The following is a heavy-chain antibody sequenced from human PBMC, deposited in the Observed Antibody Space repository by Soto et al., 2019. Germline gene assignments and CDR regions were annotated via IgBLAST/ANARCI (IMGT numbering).Heavy chain of an antibody. CDR2: INHNGNS. D-gene: IGHD6-6*01. CDR3: ARERPDGARLDP. J-gene: IGHJ5*02. Sequence: SETLSLTCAASGGSFSTYYWSWIRQPPGRGLEWIGEINHNGNSNYNPALESRVTISVDTSKNQFSLKLSSVTAADTAVYYCARERPDGARLDPWGQGTLVT. V-gene: IGHV4-34*01. CDR1: GGSFSTYY.